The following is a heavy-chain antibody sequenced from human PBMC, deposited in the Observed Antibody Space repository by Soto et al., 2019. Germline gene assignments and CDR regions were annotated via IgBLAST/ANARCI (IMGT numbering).Heavy chain of an antibody. CDR3: ARAWRDSRGYNMFGPAY. D-gene: IGHD3-22*01. CDR2: INPNSGGT. V-gene: IGHV1-2*02. Sequence: APVKVSCKASGYTFTGYSMHWVRQASGQGLEWMGWINPNSGGTNYAQKFQGRVTMTRDTSISTADMELSRLRSDDTAVYYCARAWRDSRGYNMFGPAYWGQGTLVTVSS. CDR1: GYTFTGYS. J-gene: IGHJ4*02.